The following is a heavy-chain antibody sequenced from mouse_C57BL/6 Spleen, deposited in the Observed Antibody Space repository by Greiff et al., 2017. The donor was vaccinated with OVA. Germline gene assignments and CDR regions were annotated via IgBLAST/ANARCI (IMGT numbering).Heavy chain of an antibody. J-gene: IGHJ1*03. CDR3: ARRSYYDSWYFDV. D-gene: IGHD2-4*01. CDR1: GYTFTSYW. V-gene: IGHV1-55*01. CDR2: IYPGSGST. Sequence: VQLQQPGAELVKPGASVKMSCKASGYTFTSYWITWVKQRPGQGLEWIGDIYPGSGSTNYNEKFKSKATLTVDTSSSTAYMQLSSLTSEDSAVYYCARRSYYDSWYFDVWGTGTTVTVSS.